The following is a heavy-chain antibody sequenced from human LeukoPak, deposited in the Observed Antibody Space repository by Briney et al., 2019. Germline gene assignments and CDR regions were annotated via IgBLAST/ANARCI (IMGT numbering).Heavy chain of an antibody. Sequence: PGGSLRLSCAASGFTFSDYTMNWVRQAPGKGLEWVSSISSSSSYIFYADSVKGRFTISRDNAKNSLYLQMSSLRAEDTAVYYCARFLKTGYWAQYYYFDLWGRGTLVTVSS. J-gene: IGHJ2*01. CDR2: ISSSSSYI. CDR3: ARFLKTGYWAQYYYFDL. V-gene: IGHV3-21*01. D-gene: IGHD3-9*01. CDR1: GFTFSDYT.